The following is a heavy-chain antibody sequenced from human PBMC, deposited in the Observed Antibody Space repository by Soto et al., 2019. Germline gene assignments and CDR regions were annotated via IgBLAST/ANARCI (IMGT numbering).Heavy chain of an antibody. Sequence: QVQLVESGGGVVQPGRSLRLSCAAYGFTFSSYGMHCVRQAPGKGLEWVAVIWYDGSNKYYADSVKGRFTISRDNSKNALYMKMNSLRAEDTAVYYCARDDVEDPFDYWGQGTLVTVS. CDR1: GFTFSSYG. CDR3: ARDDVEDPFDY. CDR2: IWYDGSNK. V-gene: IGHV3-33*01. J-gene: IGHJ4*02.